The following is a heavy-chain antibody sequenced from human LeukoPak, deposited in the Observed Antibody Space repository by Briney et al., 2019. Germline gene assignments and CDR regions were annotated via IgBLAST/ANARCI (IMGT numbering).Heavy chain of an antibody. Sequence: GGSLRLSCTASGSTFSNYAMSWVRQAPGKGLEWVSTISGSDGSTYYADSVKGRFTISRDNAKNSLYLQMNSLRAEDTAVYYCARELNAVAHSWGQGTLVTASS. CDR2: ISGSDGST. V-gene: IGHV3-23*01. CDR3: ARELNAVAHS. CDR1: GSTFSNYA. J-gene: IGHJ4*02. D-gene: IGHD6-19*01.